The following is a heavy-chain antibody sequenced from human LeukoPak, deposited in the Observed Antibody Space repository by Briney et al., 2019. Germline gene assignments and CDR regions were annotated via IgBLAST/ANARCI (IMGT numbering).Heavy chain of an antibody. CDR3: AKERILEWLSPLDY. CDR2: IRYDGNNK. Sequence: PGGSLRLSCTASGFTFSNYGMHWVRQAPGKGLEWVAFIRYDGNNKFYADSAKGRFTISRNNSKNTLYLQMNSLRAEDTAVYYCAKERILEWLSPLDYWGQGTPVTVSS. J-gene: IGHJ4*02. D-gene: IGHD3-3*01. V-gene: IGHV3-30*02. CDR1: GFTFSNYG.